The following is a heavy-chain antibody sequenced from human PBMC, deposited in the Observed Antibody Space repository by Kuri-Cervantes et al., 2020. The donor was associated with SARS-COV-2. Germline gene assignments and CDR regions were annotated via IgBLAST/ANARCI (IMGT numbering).Heavy chain of an antibody. CDR3: ARDLNAVSMAGDASFDY. CDR2: LYRNGYT. V-gene: IGHV4-39*02. Sequence: SETLSLTCDVSGGSIDSTTYYWAWIRQPPGEGLEWIASLYRNGYTYHNPSVKSRATIAVDKSRNHFSLKLTSVTAEDTAVYYCARDLNAVSMAGDASFDYWGQGTLVTVSS. CDR1: GGSIDSTTYY. D-gene: IGHD6-19*01. J-gene: IGHJ4*02.